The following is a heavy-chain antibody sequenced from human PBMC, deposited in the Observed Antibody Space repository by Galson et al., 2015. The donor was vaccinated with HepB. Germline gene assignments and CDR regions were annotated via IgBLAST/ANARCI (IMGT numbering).Heavy chain of an antibody. D-gene: IGHD3-22*01. V-gene: IGHV4-59*03. CDR2: IYYTGST. Sequence: ETLSLTCSVSGGSIRGYYWNWIRQPPGKGLEWIGYIYYTGSTNYNPSLRSRITMSLDTSKNRLSLNLTSVTTADTAIYYCARVGNNYDSSGYQDHAFETWGQGTTVTVSS. J-gene: IGHJ3*02. CDR3: ARVGNNYDSSGYQDHAFET. CDR1: GGSIRGYY.